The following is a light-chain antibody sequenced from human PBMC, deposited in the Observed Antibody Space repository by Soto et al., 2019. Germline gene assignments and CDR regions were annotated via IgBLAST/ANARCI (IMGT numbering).Light chain of an antibody. V-gene: IGKV4-1*01. J-gene: IGKJ4*01. CDR3: QQFYRNTR. CDR1: QSLLDSSDNKNY. Sequence: DIVMTQSPDSLPVSLGERATINCKSSQSLLDSSDNKNYLAWYQHKPGQPPKLLIYWASTRASGVPDRFSGGGSGTEFTLTISSLQPDDVAVYYCQQFYRNTRFGGGTKVEIK. CDR2: WAS.